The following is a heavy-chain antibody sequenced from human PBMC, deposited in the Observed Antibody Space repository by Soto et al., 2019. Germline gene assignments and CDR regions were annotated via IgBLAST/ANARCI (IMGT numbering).Heavy chain of an antibody. J-gene: IGHJ4*02. Sequence: SETLSLTCAVYGGSFSGYYWSWIRQPPGKELEWIGEINDSGSTNYNPSLKSRVTISVDTSKNQLSLKLSSVTAADTAVYYCARGGKSTTVTTDFDCWGQGTLVTVSS. CDR3: ARGGKSTTVTTDFDC. CDR1: GGSFSGYY. V-gene: IGHV4-34*01. CDR2: INDSGST. D-gene: IGHD4-17*01.